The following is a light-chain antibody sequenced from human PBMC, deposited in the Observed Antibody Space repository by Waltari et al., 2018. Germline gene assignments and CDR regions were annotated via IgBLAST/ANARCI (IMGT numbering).Light chain of an antibody. V-gene: IGKV3-20*01. CDR2: GAS. CDR3: QHYVRLPVT. CDR1: QGVRGT. J-gene: IGKJ1*01. Sequence: EIVLTQSPGTLSLSPVEPATLSCRASQGVRGTLAWYQPKPGQAHRLLIYGASIRATGIPDRFSCSGSGTDFSLTITRLEPEDFAVYYCQHYVRLPVTFGQGTRVEIK.